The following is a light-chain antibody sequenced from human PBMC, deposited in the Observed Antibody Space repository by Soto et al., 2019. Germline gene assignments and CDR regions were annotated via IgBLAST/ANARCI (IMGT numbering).Light chain of an antibody. V-gene: IGKV3-15*01. CDR3: QQYNNWPPT. Sequence: ETVRTQSPATLSVSPGERATLSCRPSQSVGSNLAWYQQKPGQAPRLLIYGASTRATGFPARFSGSGSGTEFTLTISSLQSEDFAVYYCQQYNNWPPTFGQGTKVDIK. CDR1: QSVGSN. J-gene: IGKJ1*01. CDR2: GAS.